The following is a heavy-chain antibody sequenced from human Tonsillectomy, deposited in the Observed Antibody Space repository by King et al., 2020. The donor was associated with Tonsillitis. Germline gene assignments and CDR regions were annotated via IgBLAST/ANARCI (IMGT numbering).Heavy chain of an antibody. D-gene: IGHD6-19*01. J-gene: IGHJ6*02. CDR2: IYYSGST. CDR3: ARAIVAVGEDGMDG. V-gene: IGHV4-59*01. CDR1: GGSISSYY. Sequence: VQLQESGPGLVKPSETLSLNCTVSGGSISSYYWSWIRQPPGKGLEWIGYIYYSGSTNYNPSLKSRVTISVDTSKNQFSLKLSSVTAADTAVYYCARAIVAVGEDGMDGWGQGTTVTVSS.